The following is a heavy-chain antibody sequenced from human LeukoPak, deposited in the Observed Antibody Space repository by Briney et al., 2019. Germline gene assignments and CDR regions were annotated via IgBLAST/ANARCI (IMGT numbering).Heavy chain of an antibody. D-gene: IGHD6-25*01. J-gene: IGHJ4*02. Sequence: ASVRVSCKASGNIFSTYAVSWVRQAPGQGIEWLGGIIPLFGSADYAHKFQGRVTITADVSTSTAYMELSSLRSEDTAMYYCAREPYSSAPGSVPTFDYWGQGTLVTVSS. CDR1: GNIFSTYA. V-gene: IGHV1-69*13. CDR2: IIPLFGSA. CDR3: AREPYSSAPGSVPTFDY.